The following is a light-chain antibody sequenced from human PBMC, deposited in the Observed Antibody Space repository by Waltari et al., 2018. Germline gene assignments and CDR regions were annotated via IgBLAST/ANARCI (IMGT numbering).Light chain of an antibody. CDR3: GTWDSSLSAVV. J-gene: IGLJ2*01. V-gene: IGLV1-51*01. CDR2: DND. Sequence: QSVLTQPPSVSAAPGQKITISCSGSSPNIGNNYVSWYQQLPGTAPKLLIYDNDKRPSGIPDRFSGSKSGASATLGIIGLQTGDEADYYCGTWDSSLSAVVFGGGTKLTVL. CDR1: SPNIGNNY.